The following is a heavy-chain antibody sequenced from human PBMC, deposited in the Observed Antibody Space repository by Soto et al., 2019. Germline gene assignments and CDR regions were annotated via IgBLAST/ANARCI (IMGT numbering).Heavy chain of an antibody. D-gene: IGHD1-1*01. J-gene: IGHJ3*02. V-gene: IGHV3-9*01. CDR3: ANVAGNWNDYFAFDI. Sequence: GGSLRLSCAASGFTFDVYAMHWVRQAPGKGLEWVSGISWNSGSIGYADSVKGRFTISRDNGKNSLYLQMNSLRGEDTALYYFANVAGNWNDYFAFDIWGQGTMVTVSS. CDR1: GFTFDVYA. CDR2: ISWNSGSI.